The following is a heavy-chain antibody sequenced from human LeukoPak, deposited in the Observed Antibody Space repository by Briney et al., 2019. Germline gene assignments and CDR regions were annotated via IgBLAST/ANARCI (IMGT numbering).Heavy chain of an antibody. V-gene: IGHV3-30*18. CDR2: ISSDGSNK. D-gene: IGHD5-18*01. CDR1: GFTFSTYG. CDR3: AKRGYSYSFDY. Sequence: SGRSLRLSCAASGFTFSTYGMHWVRQAPGKGLEWVAVISSDGSNKYYADSVKGRFTISRDNSKNTLYLQMNSLRAEDTAVYYCAKRGYSYSFDYWGQRTLVTVSS. J-gene: IGHJ4*02.